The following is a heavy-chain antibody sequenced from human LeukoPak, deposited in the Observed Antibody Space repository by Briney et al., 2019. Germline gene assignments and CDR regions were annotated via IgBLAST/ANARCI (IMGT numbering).Heavy chain of an antibody. CDR3: ARGVGLTQGGTFDY. CDR2: IYHSGST. J-gene: IGHJ4*02. CDR1: DYSISSGFY. D-gene: IGHD1-1*01. Sequence: TSETLSLTCTVSDYSISSGFYWGWIRQPPGKGLEWIGSIYHSGSTHYSSSLKSRVTISVDTSKNQLSLKLSSVTAADTAVYYCARGVGLTQGGTFDYWGQGTLVSVSS. V-gene: IGHV4-38-2*02.